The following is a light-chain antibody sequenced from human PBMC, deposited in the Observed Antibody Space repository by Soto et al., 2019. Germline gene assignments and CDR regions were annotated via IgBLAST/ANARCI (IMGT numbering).Light chain of an antibody. CDR1: QSISSF. CDR2: GAS. J-gene: IGKJ2*01. CDR3: QQSYITPHT. V-gene: IGKV1-39*01. Sequence: DIQMTQSPSSLSASVGDRVTITCRASQSISSFLNWYQQKPGKAPKLLINGASSLQSGVPSRFSGSGSGTDFPLNISSLQPEDFATYYCQQSYITPHTFGQGTKLQIK.